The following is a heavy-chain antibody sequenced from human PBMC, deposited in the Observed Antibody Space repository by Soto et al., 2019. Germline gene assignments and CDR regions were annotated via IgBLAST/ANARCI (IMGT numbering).Heavy chain of an antibody. CDR2: IYRSGAT. CDR3: ARDLGTGTDY. V-gene: IGHV4-4*02. J-gene: IGHJ4*02. CDR1: GDSITSSNW. D-gene: IGHD1-1*01. Sequence: PSETLSLTCAVSGDSITSSNWWSWVRQAPGKGLEWIGEIYRSGATTYNPSLKSRATISVDPSNNHSSLKLTSVTAADTAVYFYARDLGTGTDYWGRGTLVTVSS.